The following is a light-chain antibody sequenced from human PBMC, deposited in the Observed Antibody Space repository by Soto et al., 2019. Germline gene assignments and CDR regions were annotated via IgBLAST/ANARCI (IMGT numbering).Light chain of an antibody. CDR3: QQYNDRPPLT. J-gene: IGKJ4*01. CDR1: QSIRTN. Sequence: EIMMTQSPATVPVSPGERATLSCRASQSIRTNLAWYQQKPGQALRLLSYDASTRATGISSRFSGSGSGTEFTLTTSSLQSADVAIYYCQQYNDRPPLTFGGVTRLEI. V-gene: IGKV3-15*01. CDR2: DAS.